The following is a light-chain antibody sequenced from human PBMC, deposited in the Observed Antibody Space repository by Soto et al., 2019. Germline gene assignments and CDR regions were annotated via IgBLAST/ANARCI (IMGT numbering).Light chain of an antibody. CDR1: QSISTY. J-gene: IGKJ2*01. V-gene: IGKV1-39*01. CDR3: QQSYSTPPEFT. Sequence: DIQMTQSPSSLSASVGDRVTITCRAGQSISTYLHWYQQKPGKAPKLLIYGASNLQSGVPRRFSGGGSGTHFTLTINSLQPEDSATNFCQQSYSTPPEFTFGRGTKLEI. CDR2: GAS.